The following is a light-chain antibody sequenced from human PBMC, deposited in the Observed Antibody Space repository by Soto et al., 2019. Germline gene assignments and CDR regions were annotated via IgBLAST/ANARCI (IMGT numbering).Light chain of an antibody. J-gene: IGKJ5*01. Sequence: EIVMTQSPATLSVSPGERATLSCRASQSISSKLAWYQQKPGQAPRLVIYDTYIRATRIPARFSGSGSGTEFTLTISSLQSEDFGVYYCQQYNNWFSITFGQGTRLEIK. CDR3: QQYNNWFSIT. CDR1: QSISSK. V-gene: IGKV3-15*01. CDR2: DTY.